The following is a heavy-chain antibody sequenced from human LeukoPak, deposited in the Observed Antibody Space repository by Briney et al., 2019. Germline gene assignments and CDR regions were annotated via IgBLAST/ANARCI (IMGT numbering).Heavy chain of an antibody. CDR3: AKDDQYSSGSSHPNHAFDI. D-gene: IGHD6-19*01. J-gene: IGHJ3*02. CDR1: GFTFSSYA. Sequence: GGSLRLSCAASGFTFSSYAMSWVRQAPGKGLEWVSAISGSGGSTYYADSVKGRFTISRDNSKNTLYLQMNSLRAEDTAVYYCAKDDQYSSGSSHPNHAFDIWGQGTMVTVSS. CDR2: ISGSGGST. V-gene: IGHV3-23*01.